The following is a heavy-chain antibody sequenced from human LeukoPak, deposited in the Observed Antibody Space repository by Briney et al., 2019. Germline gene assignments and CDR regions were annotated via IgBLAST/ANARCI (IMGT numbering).Heavy chain of an antibody. CDR3: ARGPNHYYYMDF. CDR2: FDPEDGET. V-gene: IGHV1-24*01. CDR1: GYTLTELS. J-gene: IGHJ6*03. D-gene: IGHD2-8*01. Sequence: ASVKVSCKVSGYTLTELSMHWVRQAPGKGLEWMGGFDPEDGETIYAQKFQGRVTMTTDTSTSTAYMELRSLRSDDTAVYYCARGPNHYYYMDFWGKGTTVSVSS.